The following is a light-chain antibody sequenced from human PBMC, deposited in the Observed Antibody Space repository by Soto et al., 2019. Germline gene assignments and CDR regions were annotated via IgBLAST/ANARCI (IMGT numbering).Light chain of an antibody. J-gene: IGKJ4*01. CDR2: GAS. CDR3: QQYGSSHQLT. Sequence: EILMTQSPATLAVSPGERATLSCRASQSVGSNLAWYQQKPGQAPRLLIYGASSRATGIPDRFSGSGSGTDFTLTISRLEPEDFAVYYCQQYGSSHQLTFGGGTKVDIK. V-gene: IGKV3-20*01. CDR1: QSVGSN.